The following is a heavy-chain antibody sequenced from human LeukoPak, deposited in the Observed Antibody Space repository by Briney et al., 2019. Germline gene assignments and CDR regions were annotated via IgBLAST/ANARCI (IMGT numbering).Heavy chain of an antibody. J-gene: IGHJ6*03. V-gene: IGHV1-18*01. CDR3: ARGGTYYYDSSGYYYVPRRDYYMDV. CDR2: ISAYNGNT. D-gene: IGHD3-22*01. Sequence: GASVKVSCKASGYTFTSYGISWVRQAPGQGLEWMGWISAYNGNTNYAQKLQGRVTMTTDTSTSTAYMELRSLRSEDTAVYYCARGGTYYYDSSGYYYVPRRDYYMDVWGKGTTVTVSS. CDR1: GYTFTSYG.